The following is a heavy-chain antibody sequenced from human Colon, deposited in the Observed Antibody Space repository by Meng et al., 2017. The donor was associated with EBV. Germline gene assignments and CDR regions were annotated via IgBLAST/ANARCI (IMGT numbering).Heavy chain of an antibody. CDR3: TTLYGDSIS. J-gene: IGHJ4*02. Sequence: QVQLQESGPGLVKPSQPLSLTCAVSGDSISSGGYYWSWIRQPPGMGPEWIGYIYYSGGTYYNPSLKSRVTMSIDTSKNQFSLKLTSVTAADTAVYYCTTLYGDSISWGQGTLVTVAS. D-gene: IGHD4-17*01. CDR1: GDSISSGGYY. CDR2: IYYSGGT. V-gene: IGHV4-30-4*01.